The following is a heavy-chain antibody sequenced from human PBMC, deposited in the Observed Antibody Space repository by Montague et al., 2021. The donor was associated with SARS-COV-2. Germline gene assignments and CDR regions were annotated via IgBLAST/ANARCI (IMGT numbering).Heavy chain of an antibody. CDR2: ISYDGSNK. CDR1: GFTFSSYA. CDR3: GRAHRYGSGSYLDWFDP. J-gene: IGHJ5*02. V-gene: IGHV3-30-3*01. D-gene: IGHD3-10*01. Sequence: YLSLSCSAPGFTFSSYAMHWVRQAPGKGLEWVAVISYDGSNKYYADSVKGRFTISRDNSKNTLYLQMNSLRAEDTAVYYCGRAHRYGSGSYLDWFDPWGQGTLVTVSS.